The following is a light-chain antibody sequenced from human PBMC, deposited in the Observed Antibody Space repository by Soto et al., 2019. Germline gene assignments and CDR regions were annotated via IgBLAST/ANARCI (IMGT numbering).Light chain of an antibody. Sequence: EIVLTQSPGTLSLSPGERATLSCRTSRSDRNTYLAWYQQKPGQAPSLLIYGASSRATGIPDRFSGSGSGTDFTLTISRLEPEDFAVYYCQQYGAAPPVYAFGQGTKLEIK. V-gene: IGKV3-20*01. J-gene: IGKJ2*01. CDR3: QQYGAAPPVYA. CDR1: RSDRNTY. CDR2: GAS.